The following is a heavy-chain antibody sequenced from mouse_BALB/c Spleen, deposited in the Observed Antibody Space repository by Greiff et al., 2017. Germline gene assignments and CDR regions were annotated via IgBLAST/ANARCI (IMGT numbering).Heavy chain of an antibody. D-gene: IGHD1-1*01. Sequence: EVQRVESGGGLVKPGGSLKLSCAASGFTFSDYYMYWVRQTPEKRLEWVATISDGGSYTYYPDSVKGRFTISRDNAKNNLYLQMSSLKSEDTAMYYCARDGSSFAYWGQGTLVTVSA. CDR2: ISDGGSYT. J-gene: IGHJ3*01. CDR3: ARDGSSFAY. V-gene: IGHV5-4*02. CDR1: GFTFSDYY.